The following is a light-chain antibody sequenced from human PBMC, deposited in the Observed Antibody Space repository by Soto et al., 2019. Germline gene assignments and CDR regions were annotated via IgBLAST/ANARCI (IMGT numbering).Light chain of an antibody. Sequence: EIVLTQSPGTLSLSPGERVTLSCRASQSVTSSYIAWYQQKSGQAPRLLLYGASSRATGIPDRFRGSGSGTDFTLTISRLEPEDFAVYYCQQYNNWPPITFGQGTRLEIK. CDR1: QSVTSSY. J-gene: IGKJ5*01. CDR3: QQYNNWPPIT. CDR2: GAS. V-gene: IGKV3-20*01.